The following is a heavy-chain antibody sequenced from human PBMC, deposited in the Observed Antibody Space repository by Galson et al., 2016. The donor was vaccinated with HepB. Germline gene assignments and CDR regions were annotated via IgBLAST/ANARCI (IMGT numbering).Heavy chain of an antibody. Sequence: SLRLSCAASGFTFTNYWMNWVRQTPGKGLEWVANVSPNGGEEYYVDSVKGRFTISRDNAGTSLFLQMDSLRVDDTAVYYCAATTVGSGGTRRFDHWDHGILVTVSS. V-gene: IGHV3-7*02. D-gene: IGHD4-11*01. CDR2: VSPNGGEE. CDR3: AATTVGSGGTRRFDH. CDR1: GFTFTNYW. J-gene: IGHJ4*01.